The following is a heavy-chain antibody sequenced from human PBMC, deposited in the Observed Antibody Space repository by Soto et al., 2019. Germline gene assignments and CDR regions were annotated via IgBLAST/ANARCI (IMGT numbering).Heavy chain of an antibody. CDR2: IYYSGST. Sequence: PSETLSLTCTVSGGSISSYYWSWIRQPPGKGLEWIGYIYYSGSTNYNPSLKSRVTISVDTSKNQFSLKLSSVTAADTAVYYCARYYDILTGLIDYCGQGTLVTVSS. V-gene: IGHV4-59*01. D-gene: IGHD3-9*01. CDR3: ARYYDILTGLIDY. CDR1: GGSISSYY. J-gene: IGHJ4*02.